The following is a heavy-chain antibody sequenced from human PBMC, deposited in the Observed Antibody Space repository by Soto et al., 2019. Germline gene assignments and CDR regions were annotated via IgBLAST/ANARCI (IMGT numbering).Heavy chain of an antibody. V-gene: IGHV4-31*03. J-gene: IGHJ3*02. CDR3: AIFPLSTHNAFDI. CDR1: GGSISSGGYY. Sequence: SETLSRTYTVSGGSISSGGYYWSWIRQHPGKGLEWIGYIYYSGSTYYNPSLKSRVTISVDTSKNQFSLKLSSVTAADTAVYYCAIFPLSTHNAFDIWGQGTMVTVSS. CDR2: IYYSGST. D-gene: IGHD2-21*01.